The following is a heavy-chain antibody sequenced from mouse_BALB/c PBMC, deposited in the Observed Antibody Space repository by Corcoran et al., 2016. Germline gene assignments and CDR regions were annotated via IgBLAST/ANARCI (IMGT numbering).Heavy chain of an antibody. D-gene: IGHD3-2*01. CDR2: IFPGSGNT. V-gene: IGHV1-66*01. CDR3: AKTARATYYFDY. J-gene: IGHJ2*01. CDR1: GYSFTSYY. Sequence: QVQLQQSGPELVKPGASVKISCKASGYSFTSYYIHWVKQRPGQGLEWIGWIFPGSGNTKYNEKFKGKATLTADTSSSTASMQRSSLTSEDSAVYFCAKTARATYYFDYWGQGTTLTVSS.